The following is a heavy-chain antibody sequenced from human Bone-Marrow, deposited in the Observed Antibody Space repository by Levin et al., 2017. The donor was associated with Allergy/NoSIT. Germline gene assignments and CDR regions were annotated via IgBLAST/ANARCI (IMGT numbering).Heavy chain of an antibody. J-gene: IGHJ4*02. CDR2: ITGGATTT. Sequence: GGSLRLSCVASGFIFRNNAMTWVRQAPGRGLEWVSSITGGATTTSYADSVKARSTISRDNSKNTLFLQMNSLRADDNAVYFCAGTKVECGDYLDYFDDWGQGTLVTGSS. CDR1: GFIFRNNA. D-gene: IGHD4-17*01. V-gene: IGHV3-23*01. CDR3: AGTKVECGDYLDYFDD.